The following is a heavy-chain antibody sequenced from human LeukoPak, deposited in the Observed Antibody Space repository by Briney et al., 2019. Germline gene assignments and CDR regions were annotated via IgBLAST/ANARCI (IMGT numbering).Heavy chain of an antibody. J-gene: IGHJ3*02. D-gene: IGHD4-17*01. CDR1: GGSISSYY. V-gene: IGHV4-59*12. CDR3: ARDGTVTTGAFDI. Sequence: SETLSLTCTVSGGSISSYYWSWIRQPPGKGLEWIGYIYHSGSTYYNPSLKSRVTISVDRSKNQFPLKLSSVTAADTAVYYCARDGTVTTGAFDIWGQGTMVTVSS. CDR2: IYHSGST.